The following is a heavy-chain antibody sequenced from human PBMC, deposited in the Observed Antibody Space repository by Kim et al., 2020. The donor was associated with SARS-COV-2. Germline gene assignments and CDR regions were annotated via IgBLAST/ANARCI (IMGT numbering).Heavy chain of an antibody. D-gene: IGHD6-19*01. Sequence: QKFQGRVTITADESTSTAYMELSSLRSEDTAVYYCARDPIIAVAGSWFDPWGQGTLVTVSS. V-gene: IGHV1-69*01. CDR3: ARDPIIAVAGSWFDP. J-gene: IGHJ5*02.